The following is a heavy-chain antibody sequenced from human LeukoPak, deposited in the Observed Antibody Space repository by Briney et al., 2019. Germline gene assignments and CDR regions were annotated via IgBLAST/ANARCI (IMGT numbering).Heavy chain of an antibody. CDR3: ARRSSSLAYYYYYGMDV. Sequence: GESLKISCKGSGYSFTSYWISWVRQMPGKGLEWMGRIDPSDSYTNYSPSFQGHVTISADKSISTAYLQWSSLKASDTAMYYCARRSSSLAYYYYYGMDVWGQGTTVTVSS. V-gene: IGHV5-10-1*01. CDR2: IDPSDSYT. J-gene: IGHJ6*02. D-gene: IGHD6-13*01. CDR1: GYSFTSYW.